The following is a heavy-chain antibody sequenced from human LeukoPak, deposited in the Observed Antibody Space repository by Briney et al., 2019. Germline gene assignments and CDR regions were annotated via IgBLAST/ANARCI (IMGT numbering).Heavy chain of an antibody. CDR3: YRHYYDSSGYLTPPK. CDR2: MNPNSGNT. J-gene: IGHJ4*02. CDR1: GYTFTSYD. D-gene: IGHD3-22*01. V-gene: IGHV1-8*01. Sequence: ASEKVSCKASGYTFTSYDINWVRQATGQGLEWMGWMNPNSGNTGYAQKFQGRVTMTRNTSISTAYMELSSLRSEDTAVYYCYRHYYDSSGYLTPPKWGQGTLVTVSS.